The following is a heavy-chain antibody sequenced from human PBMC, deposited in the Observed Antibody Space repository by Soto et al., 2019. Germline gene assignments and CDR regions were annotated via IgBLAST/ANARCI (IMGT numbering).Heavy chain of an antibody. Sequence: GGSLRLSCAASGFTFSSYAMSWVRQAPGKGLEWVSAISGSGGSTYYADSVKGRFTISRDNSKNTLYLQMNSLRAEDTAVYYCAKPSLLYSSGYSHLFDYWGQGTLVTVSS. CDR3: AKPSLLYSSGYSHLFDY. D-gene: IGHD3-22*01. CDR2: ISGSGGST. V-gene: IGHV3-23*01. CDR1: GFTFSSYA. J-gene: IGHJ4*02.